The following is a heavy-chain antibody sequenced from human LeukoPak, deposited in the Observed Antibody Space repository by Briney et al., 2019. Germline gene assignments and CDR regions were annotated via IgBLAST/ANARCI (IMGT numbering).Heavy chain of an antibody. D-gene: IGHD6-13*01. CDR2: ISSSGGST. CDR3: AKGFSWYGYGMDV. Sequence: GSLRLSCAASGFTFSSYAMSWVRQAPGKGLEWVSAISSSGGSTYYADSVKGRFTISRDTSKNTLYLQMNSLRAEDTAVYYCAKGFSWYGYGMDVWGLGTTVTVSS. J-gene: IGHJ6*02. V-gene: IGHV3-23*01. CDR1: GFTFSSYA.